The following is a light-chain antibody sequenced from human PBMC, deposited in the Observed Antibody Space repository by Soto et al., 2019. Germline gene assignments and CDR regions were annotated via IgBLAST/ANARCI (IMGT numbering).Light chain of an antibody. V-gene: IGKV3-11*01. J-gene: IGKJ1*01. CDR3: QQRSNSLWT. Sequence: EIVLTQSPATLSLSPGERATLSCRASQSVSSYLAWNQQQPGQAPRLLIYDASNRATGIPARFSGSGSGTYFTPTISILAPEDSAFYYWQQRSNSLWTFGQGTKVEIK. CDR1: QSVSSY. CDR2: DAS.